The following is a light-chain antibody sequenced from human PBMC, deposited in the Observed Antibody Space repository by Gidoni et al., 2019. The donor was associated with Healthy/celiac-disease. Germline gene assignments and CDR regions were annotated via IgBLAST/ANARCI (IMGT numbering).Light chain of an antibody. CDR1: QSISSY. CDR2: AAS. V-gene: IGKV1-39*01. Sequence: DIQMTHAPSSLSASVGDRVTITCRSSQSISSYLNWYQQKPGKAPKLLIYAASSLPSGVPSRFSCSGSGTDLTLSISSLQPEYFATYYCQQSYSTPRTFGQGTKVEIK. CDR3: QQSYSTPRT. J-gene: IGKJ1*01.